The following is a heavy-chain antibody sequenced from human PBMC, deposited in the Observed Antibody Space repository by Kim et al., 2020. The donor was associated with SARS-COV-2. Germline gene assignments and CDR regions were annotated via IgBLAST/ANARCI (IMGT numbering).Heavy chain of an antibody. Sequence: ASVKVSCKTSGYTFSDHHIHWVRQAPGQGFEWMGWINPNSGGTNYAQNFQGRVSMTRDTSISTVYLEVSRLRSDDTAIYYCARARIGVAGSVGFWGQGTL. CDR2: INPNSGGT. J-gene: IGHJ4*02. CDR3: ARARIGVAGSVGF. V-gene: IGHV1-2*02. CDR1: GYTFSDHH. D-gene: IGHD6-13*01.